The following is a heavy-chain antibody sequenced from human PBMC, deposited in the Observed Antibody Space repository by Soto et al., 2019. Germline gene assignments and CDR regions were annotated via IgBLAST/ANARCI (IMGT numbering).Heavy chain of an antibody. V-gene: IGHV3-33*01. Sequence: GGSLRLSCAASGFTFSNYGMHWVRQAPGKGLEWVAVIWYDGSNKYYGDSVKGRFTISRDNSKNTLYLQMNSVRAEDTAVYYCARPYYGSPYYYGKDVWGQGTTVTVSS. CDR2: IWYDGSNK. J-gene: IGHJ6*02. D-gene: IGHD3-10*01. CDR3: ARPYYGSPYYYGKDV. CDR1: GFTFSNYG.